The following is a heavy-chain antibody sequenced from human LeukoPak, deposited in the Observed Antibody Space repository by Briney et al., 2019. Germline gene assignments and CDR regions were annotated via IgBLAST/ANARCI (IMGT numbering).Heavy chain of an antibody. V-gene: IGHV1-18*01. CDR1: GYTFTSYG. Sequence: ASVKVSCKASGYTFTSYGISWVRQAPGQGLEWMGWISAYNGNTNYAQKLQGRVTMTTDTSTSTAYMELRSLRSDDTAVYYCARDLRYSSSPRIHHFDYWGQGTLVTVSS. D-gene: IGHD6-6*01. CDR2: ISAYNGNT. J-gene: IGHJ4*02. CDR3: ARDLRYSSSPRIHHFDY.